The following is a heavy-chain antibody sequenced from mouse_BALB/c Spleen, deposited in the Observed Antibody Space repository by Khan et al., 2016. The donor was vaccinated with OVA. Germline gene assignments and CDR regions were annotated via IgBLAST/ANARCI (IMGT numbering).Heavy chain of an antibody. CDR3: ARTARIKY. V-gene: IGHV3-2*02. J-gene: IGHJ2*01. CDR1: GYSFTSGYG. D-gene: IGHD3-3*01. Sequence: EVQLQESGPGLVKPSQSLSLTCTATGYSFTSGYGWNWIRQFPGNKLEWMGYISYSGSINYNPFLKSRTITIRDTSKKQFCLQMNSVTTENTAAYYCARTARIKYWGQGTTLTVSS. CDR2: ISYSGSI.